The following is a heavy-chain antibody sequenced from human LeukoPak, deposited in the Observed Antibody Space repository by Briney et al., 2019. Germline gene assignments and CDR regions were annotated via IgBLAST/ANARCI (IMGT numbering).Heavy chain of an antibody. CDR1: GFTFSSYA. V-gene: IGHV3-23*01. Sequence: SGGSLRLSCAACGFTFSSYAMSWVRQAPGKGLEWVSAISGSGGSTYYADSVKGRFTISRDNSKNTLYLQMNSLRAEDTAVYYCAKGGSRGYYYGMDVWGQGTTVTVSS. CDR2: ISGSGGST. J-gene: IGHJ6*02. D-gene: IGHD2-15*01. CDR3: AKGGSRGYYYGMDV.